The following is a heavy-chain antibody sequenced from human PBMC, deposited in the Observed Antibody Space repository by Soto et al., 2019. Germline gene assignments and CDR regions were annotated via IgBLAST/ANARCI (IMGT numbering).Heavy chain of an antibody. D-gene: IGHD2-21*02. CDR3: ARDQGVVVTADNWFDP. CDR2: IFSSGIT. V-gene: IGHV4-4*07. CDR1: GGSITDYS. Sequence: PSETLSLTCTVSGGSITDYSWVWIRQPAGKGLEWIGRIFSSGITNYNPSLKGRITMSLDTSKNQFSLKLNSATATDTAVYFCARDQGVVVTADNWFDPWGQG. J-gene: IGHJ5*02.